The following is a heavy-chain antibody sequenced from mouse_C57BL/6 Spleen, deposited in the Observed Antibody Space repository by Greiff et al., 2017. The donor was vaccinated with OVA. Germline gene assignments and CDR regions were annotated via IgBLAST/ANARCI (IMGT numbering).Heavy chain of an antibody. J-gene: IGHJ1*03. Sequence: EVQLQQSGAELVKPGASVKLSCTASGFNIKDYYMHWVKQRTEQGLAWIGRIDPEDGETDYAPKFQGKATITADTSSNTAYLQLSSLTSEDTAVYYGARGMVTTKDDGDFDVWGTGTTVTVSS. V-gene: IGHV14-2*01. CDR3: ARGMVTTKDDGDFDV. CDR2: IDPEDGET. CDR1: GFNIKDYY. D-gene: IGHD2-2*01.